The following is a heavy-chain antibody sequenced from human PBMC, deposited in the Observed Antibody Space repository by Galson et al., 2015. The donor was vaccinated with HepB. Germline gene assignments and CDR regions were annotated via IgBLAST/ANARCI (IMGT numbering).Heavy chain of an antibody. CDR2: ISYDGSNK. Sequence: SLRLSCAASGFTFSSYAMHWVRQAPGKGLEWVAVISYDGSNKYYADSVKGRFTISRDNSKNTLYLQMNSLRAEDTAVYYCARGGSRDSSSWYRDYFDYWGQGTLVTVSS. J-gene: IGHJ4*02. D-gene: IGHD6-13*01. CDR3: ARGGSRDSSSWYRDYFDY. V-gene: IGHV3-30*04. CDR1: GFTFSSYA.